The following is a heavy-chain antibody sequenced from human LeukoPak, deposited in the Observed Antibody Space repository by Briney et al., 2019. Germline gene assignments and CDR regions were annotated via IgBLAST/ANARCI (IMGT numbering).Heavy chain of an antibody. CDR1: GGTFSSYA. Sequence: GASVKVSCKASGGTFSSYAISWVRQAPGQGLEWMGGIIPIFGTANYAQKFQGRVTITADKSTSTAYMELSSLRSEDTAVYYCARDLGGSYPNWFDPWGQGTLVTVSS. CDR2: IIPIFGTA. CDR3: ARDLGGSYPNWFDP. D-gene: IGHD1-26*01. J-gene: IGHJ5*02. V-gene: IGHV1-69*06.